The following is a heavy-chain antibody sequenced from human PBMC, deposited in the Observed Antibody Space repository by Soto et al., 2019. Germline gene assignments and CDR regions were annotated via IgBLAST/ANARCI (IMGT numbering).Heavy chain of an antibody. CDR3: AKSATYCRDNNCWDS. J-gene: IGHJ5*01. V-gene: IGHV3-23*01. CDR2: ISASTIYT. Sequence: GDPGRSLRLSCAASGSTFSNNAMSWVRHAPGKGLQWVATISASTIYTYYADSVQGRFIVSRDNSRNILYLQMNSLRAEDTAVYFCAKSATYCRDNNCWDSWGQGSLVTVSS. CDR1: GSTFSNNA. D-gene: IGHD2-15*01.